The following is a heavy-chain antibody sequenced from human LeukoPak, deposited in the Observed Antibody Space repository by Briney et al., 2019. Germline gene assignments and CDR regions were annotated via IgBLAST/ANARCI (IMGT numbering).Heavy chain of an antibody. CDR1: GFTFSSFD. V-gene: IGHV3-30*02. D-gene: IGHD3-10*01. Sequence: PGGSLRLSCAASGFTFSSFDIHWVRQAPGKGLQWVAFIRNDGSNKYYADSVRGRFTISRDNSKNTLYLQMNSLRAEDTAMYYCAKKDGGRGEGTLDYWGQGTLVTVSS. CDR2: IRNDGSNK. CDR3: AKKDGGRGEGTLDY. J-gene: IGHJ4*02.